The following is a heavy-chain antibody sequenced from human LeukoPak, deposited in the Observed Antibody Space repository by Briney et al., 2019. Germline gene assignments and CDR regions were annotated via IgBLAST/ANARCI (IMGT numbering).Heavy chain of an antibody. CDR2: ISGSGGST. V-gene: IGHV3-23*01. Sequence: SGGSLRLSCAASGFTFSSYAMSWVRQAPGKGLEWVSAISGSGGSTCYADSVKGRFTISRDNSKNTLYLQMNSLRAEDTAVYYCAKDPRDYDYAWGSYRPLFDYWGQGTLVTVSS. D-gene: IGHD3-16*02. CDR3: AKDPRDYDYAWGSYRPLFDY. J-gene: IGHJ4*02. CDR1: GFTFSSYA.